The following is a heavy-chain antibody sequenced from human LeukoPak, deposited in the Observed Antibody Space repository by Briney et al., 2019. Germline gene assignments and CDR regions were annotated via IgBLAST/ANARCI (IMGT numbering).Heavy chain of an antibody. CDR3: RRKQWVEYFFDP. D-gene: IGHD6-19*01. Sequence: SETLSLTCAVYGGSFSGYYWSWIRQPPGKGLEWIGEINHSGSTNYNPSLKSRVTISVDTSKNQFSLKLSSVTAADTAVYYFRRKQWVEYFFDPGGQEPLVTVS. CDR2: INHSGST. V-gene: IGHV4-34*03. CDR1: GGSFSGYY. J-gene: IGHJ5*02.